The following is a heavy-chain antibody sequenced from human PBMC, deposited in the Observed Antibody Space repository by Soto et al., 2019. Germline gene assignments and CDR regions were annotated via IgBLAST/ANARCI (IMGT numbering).Heavy chain of an antibody. D-gene: IGHD5-12*01. J-gene: IGHJ6*02. V-gene: IGHV3-30*18. CDR3: AKDGDSGYDSYYYYGMDV. CDR1: GFTFSSYG. CDR2: ISYDGSNK. Sequence: GGSLRLSCAASGFTFSSYGMHWVRQAPGKGLEWVAVISYDGSNKYYADSVKGRFTISRDNSKNTLYLQMNSLRAEDTAVYYCAKDGDSGYDSYYYYGMDVWGQGTTVTVSS.